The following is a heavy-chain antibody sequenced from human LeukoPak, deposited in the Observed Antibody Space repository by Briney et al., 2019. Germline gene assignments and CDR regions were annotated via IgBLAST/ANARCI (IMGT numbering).Heavy chain of an antibody. CDR2: ISGSGGST. J-gene: IGHJ3*02. Sequence: GGSLRLSCAASGFTFSSYAMSWVRQAPGKGLEWVSGISGSGGSTYYADSVKGRFTISRDNSKNTLYLQMNSLGAEDTAVYYCARHLVPTAMLTAFDIWGQGTMVTVSS. CDR3: ARHLVPTAMLTAFDI. V-gene: IGHV3-23*01. CDR1: GFTFSSYA. D-gene: IGHD2-2*01.